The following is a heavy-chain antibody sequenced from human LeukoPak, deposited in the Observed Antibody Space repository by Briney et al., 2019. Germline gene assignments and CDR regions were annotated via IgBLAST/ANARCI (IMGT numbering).Heavy chain of an antibody. CDR1: GYTLTELS. CDR3: ARVFSSWYWQVEYYFDY. Sequence: ASVKVSCKVSGYTLTELSMHWVRQATGQGLEWMGWMNPNSGNTGYAQKFQGRVTITRNTSISTAYMELSSLRSEDTAVYYCARVFSSWYWQVEYYFDYWGQGTLVPVSS. V-gene: IGHV1-8*03. D-gene: IGHD6-13*01. CDR2: MNPNSGNT. J-gene: IGHJ4*02.